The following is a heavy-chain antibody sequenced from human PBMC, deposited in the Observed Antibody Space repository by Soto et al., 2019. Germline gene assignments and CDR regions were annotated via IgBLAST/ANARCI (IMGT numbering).Heavy chain of an antibody. Sequence: QVQLVQSGAEVKTPGASVKVSCKASGYTFATYDINWVRQAPGQGLEWMGWMNPNSDNTGYAQKSQGRLTMTRDTALSVAHMELSSLRNADTAVYYCARSDGYNFNWLDSWGQGTLVTVSA. D-gene: IGHD2-21*01. V-gene: IGHV1-8*01. CDR2: MNPNSDNT. J-gene: IGHJ5*01. CDR1: GYTFATYD. CDR3: ARSDGYNFNWLDS.